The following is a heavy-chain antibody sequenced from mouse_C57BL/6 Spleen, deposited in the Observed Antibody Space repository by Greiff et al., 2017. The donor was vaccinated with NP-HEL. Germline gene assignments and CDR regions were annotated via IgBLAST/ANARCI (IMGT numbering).Heavy chain of an antibody. J-gene: IGHJ3*01. D-gene: IGHD2-12*01. CDR1: GYTFTGYW. Sequence: VKLQQPGAELVRPGTSVKLSCKASGYTFTGYWMHWVKQRPGQGLEWIGVIDPSDSYTNYNQKFKGKATLTVDTSSSTAYMQLSSLTSEVSAVYYCARDDGAWFAYWGQGTLVTVSA. V-gene: IGHV1-59*01. CDR2: IDPSDSYT. CDR3: ARDDGAWFAY.